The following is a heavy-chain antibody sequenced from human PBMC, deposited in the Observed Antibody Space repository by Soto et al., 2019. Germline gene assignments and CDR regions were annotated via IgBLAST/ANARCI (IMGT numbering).Heavy chain of an antibody. V-gene: IGHV3-23*01. CDR3: ANYYDSSGPSDNFDY. D-gene: IGHD3-22*01. J-gene: IGHJ4*02. Sequence: GGSLRLSCAASGFTFNSYAMSWVRQAPGKGLEWVSAISGSGGSTYYADSVKGRFTISRDNSKNTLYLQMNSLRAEDTAVYYCANYYDSSGPSDNFDYWGQGTLVTVPS. CDR1: GFTFNSYA. CDR2: ISGSGGST.